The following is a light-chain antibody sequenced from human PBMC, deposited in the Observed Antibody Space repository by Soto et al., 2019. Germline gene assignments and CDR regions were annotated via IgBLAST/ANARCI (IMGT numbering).Light chain of an antibody. CDR3: TSYTSDSTYV. J-gene: IGLJ1*01. CDR2: DVS. Sequence: QSVLTQPASVSGSPGQSITISCTVTSSDVDSYNYVSWYQQHPGKVPKLMVYDVSNRPSWVSNRFSGSKSGITASLTISGLQAEDEADYYCTSYTSDSTYVFGTGTKVTVL. V-gene: IGLV2-14*03. CDR1: SSDVDSYNY.